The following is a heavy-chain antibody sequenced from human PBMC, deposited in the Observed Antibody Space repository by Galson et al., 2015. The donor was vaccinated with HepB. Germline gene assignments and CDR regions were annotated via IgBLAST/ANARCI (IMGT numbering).Heavy chain of an antibody. Sequence: SVKVSCKVSGYTLTELSMHWVRQAPGKGLEWMGGFDPEDGETIYAQKFQGRVTMTEDTSTDTAYMELSSLRSEDTAVYYCAAGYCSGGSCPFDYWGQGTLVTVSS. CDR1: GYTLTELS. D-gene: IGHD2-15*01. J-gene: IGHJ4*02. CDR3: AAGYCSGGSCPFDY. V-gene: IGHV1-24*01. CDR2: FDPEDGET.